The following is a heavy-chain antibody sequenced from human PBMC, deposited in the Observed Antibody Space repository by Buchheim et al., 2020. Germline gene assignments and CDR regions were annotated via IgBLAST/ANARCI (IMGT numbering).Heavy chain of an antibody. J-gene: IGHJ6*02. CDR3: ARRAPLAAAGTYYYYYGMDV. CDR1: GYSFTSYW. Sequence: EVQLVQSGAEVKKPGESLRISCKGSGYSFTSYWISWVRQMPGKGLEWMGRIDPSDSYTNYSPSFQGHVTISADKSIGTAYPQWSSLKASDTAMYYCARRAPLAAAGTYYYYYGMDVWGQGTT. V-gene: IGHV5-10-1*03. D-gene: IGHD6-13*01. CDR2: IDPSDSYT.